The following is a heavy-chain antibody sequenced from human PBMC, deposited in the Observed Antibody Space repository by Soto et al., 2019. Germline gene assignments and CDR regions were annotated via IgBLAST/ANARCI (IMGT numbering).Heavy chain of an antibody. Sequence: VAPVKVSCKVSGYTLTELSMHWARQAPGKGLEWMGGFDPEDGETIYAQKFQGRVTMTEDTSTDTAYMGLSSLRSEDTAVYYCATGKTQPYYYGMDVWGQGTTVTVSS. CDR2: FDPEDGET. CDR3: ATGKTQPYYYGMDV. V-gene: IGHV1-24*01. CDR1: GYTLTELS. J-gene: IGHJ6*02.